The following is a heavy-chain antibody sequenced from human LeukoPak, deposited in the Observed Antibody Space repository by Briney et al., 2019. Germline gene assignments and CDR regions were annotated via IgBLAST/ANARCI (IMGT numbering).Heavy chain of an antibody. CDR2: ISVSGNT. V-gene: IGHV3-23*01. CDR1: GFTLSSYA. J-gene: IGHJ4*02. D-gene: IGHD6-19*01. Sequence: PGGSLRLSCAASGFTLSSYAMSWVRQGPGKGLEWVSAISVSGNTYHADSVKGRFTISRDSYKNTLYLQMNSLRAEDTAVYYCTTRISVADGNTEFWGLGTLVTVSS. CDR3: TTRISVADGNTEF.